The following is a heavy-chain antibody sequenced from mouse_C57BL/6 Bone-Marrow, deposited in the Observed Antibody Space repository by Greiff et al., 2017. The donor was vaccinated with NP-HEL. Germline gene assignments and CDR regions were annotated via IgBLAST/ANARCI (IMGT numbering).Heavy chain of an antibody. CDR3: TRVGYYGRHWYFDV. J-gene: IGHJ1*03. V-gene: IGHV5-9-1*02. Sequence: EVHLVESGEGLVKPGGSLKLSCAASGFTFSSYAMSWVRQTPEKRLEWVAYISSGGDYIYYADTVKGRFTISRDNARNTLYLQMSSLTSEDTVMYYCTRVGYYGRHWYFDVWGTGTTVTVSS. D-gene: IGHD1-1*01. CDR2: ISSGGDYI. CDR1: GFTFSSYA.